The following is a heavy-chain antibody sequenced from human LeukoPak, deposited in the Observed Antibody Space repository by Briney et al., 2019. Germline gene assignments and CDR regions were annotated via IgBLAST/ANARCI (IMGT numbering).Heavy chain of an antibody. CDR1: GGSISSGDYY. V-gene: IGHV4-30-4*01. J-gene: IGHJ4*02. Sequence: SETLSLTCTVSGGSISSGDYYWSWIRQPPGKGLEWIGYIYYSGSTYYNLSLKSRVTISVDTSKNQFSLKLSSVTAADTAVYYCARGYCSSTSCYGTYYFDYWGQGTLVTVSS. CDR3: ARGYCSSTSCYGTYYFDY. D-gene: IGHD2-2*01. CDR2: IYYSGST.